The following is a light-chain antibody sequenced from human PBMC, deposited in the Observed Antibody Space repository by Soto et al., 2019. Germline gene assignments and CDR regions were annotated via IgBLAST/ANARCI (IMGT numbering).Light chain of an antibody. V-gene: IGKV3-15*01. Sequence: EIVMTQSPATLSVSPGERATLSCRASQSVSSNLAWYQQKPGQAPRLLIYGASTRATGLPARFSGSGSGTEFTLTLSSLQSEDFAVYYCQQYNNWPRTFGQGTKLEIK. CDR1: QSVSSN. CDR2: GAS. CDR3: QQYNNWPRT. J-gene: IGKJ2*01.